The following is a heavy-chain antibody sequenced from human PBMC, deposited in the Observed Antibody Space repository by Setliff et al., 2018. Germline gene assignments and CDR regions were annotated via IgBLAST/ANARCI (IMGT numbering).Heavy chain of an antibody. D-gene: IGHD6-13*01. CDR1: GFTFSTHS. J-gene: IGHJ3*02. CDR2: ISRSSTYI. V-gene: IGHV3-21*01. CDR3: ASAGHSGSWFPFDAFDI. Sequence: GGSLRLSCAASGFTFSTHSMNWVRQAPGKGLEWVSSISRSSTYIYYADSMKGRFTISRDNAKNSLYLQMNSLRAEDTAVYYCASAGHSGSWFPFDAFDIWGQGTMVTVSS.